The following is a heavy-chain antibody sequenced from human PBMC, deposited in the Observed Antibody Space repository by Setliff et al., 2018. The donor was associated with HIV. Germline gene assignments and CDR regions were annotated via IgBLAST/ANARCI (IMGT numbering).Heavy chain of an antibody. D-gene: IGHD5-12*01. V-gene: IGHV4-31*03. J-gene: IGHJ3*02. CDR1: GCSINSGEYY. CDR2: ISDRGRN. Sequence: SETLSLTCSVSGCSINSGEYYWSWVRQYPGKGLEWIGYISDRGRNSYNPSLRSRVTISLDTSKNQFSLKLSSVSAADTAVYYCAREVLLVATSGVGAFDMWGQGTVVTVSS. CDR3: AREVLLVATSGVGAFDM.